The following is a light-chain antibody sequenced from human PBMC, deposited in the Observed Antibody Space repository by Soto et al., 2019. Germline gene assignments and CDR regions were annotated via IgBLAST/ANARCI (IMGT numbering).Light chain of an antibody. V-gene: IGLV2-14*03. CDR3: TSYTSSTTYF. CDR2: NVS. Sequence: QSALTQPASVSGSPGQSITISCTGTTSDFNYYNSVSWYQHHPGQAPKLMIYNVSNRPSGVSYRFSGSKSGNTASLTISGLQVEDEADYYCTSYTSSTTYFFGTGTKVTVL. J-gene: IGLJ1*01. CDR1: TSDFNYYNS.